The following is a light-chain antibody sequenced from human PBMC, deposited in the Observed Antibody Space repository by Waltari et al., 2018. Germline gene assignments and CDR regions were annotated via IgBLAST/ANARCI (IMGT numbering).Light chain of an antibody. J-gene: IGKJ4*01. V-gene: IGKV1-12*01. CDR1: QGINDF. CDR2: DTS. CDR3: QQADSFPLS. Sequence: DIQMTQSPSFVSASVGDRVTITCRASQGINDFLAWYQQKAGKAPKLLSYDTSSLQSGVPSRVSGSGSGTDFTLSISSLQPEDSATYFCQQADSFPLSFGGGTKVESK.